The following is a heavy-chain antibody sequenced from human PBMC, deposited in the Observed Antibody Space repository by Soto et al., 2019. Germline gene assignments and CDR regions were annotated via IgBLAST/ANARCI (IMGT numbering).Heavy chain of an antibody. CDR1: GFTFSDYE. CDR3: AREGGFDWFDP. CDR2: ISSSSSTI. J-gene: IGHJ5*02. V-gene: IGHV3-48*03. Sequence: VELVESGGALVQPGGSPRLSCVASGFTFSDYEMNWVRQAPGKGLEWVSYISSSSSTIYYADSVKGRFTISRDNAKNSLYLQMHSLRVDDTALYYCAREGGFDWFDPWGQGTLVTVSS.